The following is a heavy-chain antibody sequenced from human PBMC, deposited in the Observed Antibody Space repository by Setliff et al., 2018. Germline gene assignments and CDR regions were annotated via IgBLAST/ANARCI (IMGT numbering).Heavy chain of an antibody. D-gene: IGHD1-26*01. CDR2: IYYSGST. J-gene: IGHJ6*03. CDR1: GGSISSGGYY. CDR3: ARDRLLVGARYAMDV. Sequence: SETLSLTCTVSGGSISSGGYYWSWIRQHTGKGLEWIGYIYYSGSTYYNPSLKSRVTISVDTSKNQFSLKLSSVTAADTAVYYCARDRLLVGARYAMDVWGKGTTVTVSS. V-gene: IGHV4-31*03.